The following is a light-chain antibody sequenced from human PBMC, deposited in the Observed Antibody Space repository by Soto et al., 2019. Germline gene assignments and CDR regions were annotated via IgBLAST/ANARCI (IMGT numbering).Light chain of an antibody. Sequence: ETVMTQSPATLSVSPGERAALSCRASQRVRSNFAWYQQKPGQAPRLLIFGASTRASGIPARFSGSGSGTEFTLTISSLRSEDFAVYYCQQYNNWPRTCGQGTKVDIK. CDR1: QRVRSN. CDR3: QQYNNWPRT. CDR2: GAS. J-gene: IGKJ1*01. V-gene: IGKV3-15*01.